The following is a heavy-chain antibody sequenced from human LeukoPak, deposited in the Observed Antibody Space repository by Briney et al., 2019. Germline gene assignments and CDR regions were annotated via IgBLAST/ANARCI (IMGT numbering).Heavy chain of an antibody. D-gene: IGHD2-8*01. CDR2: ISSNGGST. V-gene: IGHV3-64*01. CDR3: ARSPYCTNGVCYNRGYYYFDY. CDR1: GFTFSSYA. J-gene: IGHJ4*02. Sequence: GGSLRLSCAASGFTFSSYAMHWVRQAPGEGLEYVSAISSNGGSTYYANSMKGRFTISRDNSKNTLYLQMGSLRAEDMAVYYCARSPYCTNGVCYNRGYYYFDYWGQGTPVTVSS.